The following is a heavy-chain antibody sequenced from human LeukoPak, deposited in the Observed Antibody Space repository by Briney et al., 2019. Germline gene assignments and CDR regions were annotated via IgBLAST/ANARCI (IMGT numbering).Heavy chain of an antibody. CDR3: ARSPYYDFWSGYSTLIWFDP. Sequence: PSETLSLTCTVSGGSISGYYWSWIRQHPGKGLEWIGYIYYSGSTYYNPSLKSRVTISVDTSKNQFSLKLSSVTAADTAVYYCARSPYYDFWSGYSTLIWFDPWGQGTLVTVSS. CDR2: IYYSGST. D-gene: IGHD3-3*01. J-gene: IGHJ5*02. V-gene: IGHV4-31*03. CDR1: GGSISGYY.